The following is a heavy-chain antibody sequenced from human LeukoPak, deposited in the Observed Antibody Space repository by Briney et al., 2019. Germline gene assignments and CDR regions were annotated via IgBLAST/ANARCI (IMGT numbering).Heavy chain of an antibody. CDR2: VERRGYT. J-gene: IGHJ3*02. V-gene: IGHV4-34*01. Sequence: PGGSLRLSCAGAGFAFSSHSMNWIRQPPGKGLEWIGDVERRGYTNYNPSLRGRLTMSVDASKNQISLRLTSVTAADTAVYYCAKGLRQIWFGELNDAFDIWGQGTMVHVSS. CDR3: AKGLRQIWFGELNDAFDI. D-gene: IGHD3-10*01. CDR1: GFAFSSHS.